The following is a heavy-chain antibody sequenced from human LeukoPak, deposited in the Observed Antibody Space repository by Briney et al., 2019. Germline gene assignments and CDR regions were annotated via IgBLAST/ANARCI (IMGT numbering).Heavy chain of an antibody. CDR3: AREGYCSGGSCYPGYNWFDP. CDR2: IIPIIGTA. V-gene: IGHV1-69*05. J-gene: IGHJ5*02. D-gene: IGHD2-15*01. CDR1: GGTFSSYA. Sequence: GASVKVSCKASGGTFSSYAISWVRQAPGQGLEWMGGIIPIIGTANYAQKFQGRVTITTEESTGTAYMELSSLRSEDTAVYYCAREGYCSGGSCYPGYNWFDPWGQGTLVTVSS.